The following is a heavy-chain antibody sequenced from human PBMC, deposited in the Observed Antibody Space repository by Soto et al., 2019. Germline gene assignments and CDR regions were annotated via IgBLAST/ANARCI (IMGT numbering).Heavy chain of an antibody. CDR2: IYTSGST. Sequence: SETRSLTCTVSGGSISSYYWSWIRQPAGKGLEWIGRIYTSGSTNYSPSLKSRVTMSVDTSKNQFSLKLSSVTAADTAVYYCARDPYNWNDGDYYGMDVWGQGTTVTVSS. CDR3: ARDPYNWNDGDYYGMDV. CDR1: GGSISSYY. J-gene: IGHJ6*01. V-gene: IGHV4-4*07. D-gene: IGHD1-20*01.